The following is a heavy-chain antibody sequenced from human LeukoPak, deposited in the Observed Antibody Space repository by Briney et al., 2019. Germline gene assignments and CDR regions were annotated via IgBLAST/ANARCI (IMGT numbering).Heavy chain of an antibody. CDR2: LYPGEYDN. J-gene: IGHJ6*02. CDR3: ARLYDSSGYYYYYGMDV. D-gene: IGHD3-22*01. V-gene: IGHV5-51*01. CDR1: GYSFTSYW. Sequence: GESLKISWKGFGYSFTSYWIGWVRQVPGKGVEVMVILYPGEYDNRYSTSFEGQVTISADKSISTAYLQWSSLKASDTAMYYCARLYDSSGYYYYYGMDVWGQGNTVTVSS.